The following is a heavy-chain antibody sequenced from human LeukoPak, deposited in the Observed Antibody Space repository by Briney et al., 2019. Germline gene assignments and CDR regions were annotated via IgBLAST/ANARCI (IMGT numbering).Heavy chain of an antibody. V-gene: IGHV3-74*01. CDR1: GFTFSSYW. Sequence: PGGSLRLSCAASGFTFSSYWMHWVRQAPGKGLVWVSRINSDGSSTSSADSVKGRFTISRDNAKNTLYLQMNSLRAEDTAVYYCARVDSSSWYVNWFDPWGQGTLVTVSS. CDR2: INSDGSST. D-gene: IGHD6-13*01. J-gene: IGHJ5*02. CDR3: ARVDSSSWYVNWFDP.